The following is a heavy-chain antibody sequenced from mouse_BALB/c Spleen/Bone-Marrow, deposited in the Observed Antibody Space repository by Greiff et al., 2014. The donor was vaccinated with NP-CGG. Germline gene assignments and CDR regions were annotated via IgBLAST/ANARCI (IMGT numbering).Heavy chain of an antibody. D-gene: IGHD2-12*01. V-gene: IGHV1-26*01. CDR2: IYPKNGDT. J-gene: IGHJ1*01. CDR1: GYTFTDYY. Sequence: EVQLQESGPELVKPGASMKMSCKASGYTFTDYYMKWVRQSHGKSLEWIGDIYPKNGDTFYNQKFKDKATLTVDRSSNTAYMQLDSLTSVDSAAHYFVMGLRLYWFFDVLGAGTSVPGSS. CDR3: VMGLRLYWFFDV.